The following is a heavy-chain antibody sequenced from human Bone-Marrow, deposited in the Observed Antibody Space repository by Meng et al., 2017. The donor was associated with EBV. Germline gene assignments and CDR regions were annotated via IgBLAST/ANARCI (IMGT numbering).Heavy chain of an antibody. Sequence: APVLVQPSGTLPLTCAVFGGSIISSNWWSWVRQPPGKGLEWIGEIYHSGSTNYNPSLKSRVTISVDKSKNQFSLKLSSVTAADTAVYYCLLQVQDDDYWGQGTLVTVSS. CDR2: IYHSGST. CDR1: GGSIISSNW. CDR3: LLQVQDDDY. D-gene: IGHD1-1*01. V-gene: IGHV4-4*02. J-gene: IGHJ4*02.